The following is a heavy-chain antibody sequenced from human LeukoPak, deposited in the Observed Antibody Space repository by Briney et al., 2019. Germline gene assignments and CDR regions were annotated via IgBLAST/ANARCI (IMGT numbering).Heavy chain of an antibody. CDR3: ARESMVGSDGMDV. Sequence: SETLSLTCTVSGGSISSSSYYWGWIRQPPGKGLEWIGSIYYSGSTYYNPSLKSRVTISVDTSKNQFSLKLSSVTAADTAVYYCARESMVGSDGMDVWGQGTTVTVSS. D-gene: IGHD3-10*02. V-gene: IGHV4-39*02. CDR1: GGSISSSSYY. J-gene: IGHJ6*02. CDR2: IYYSGST.